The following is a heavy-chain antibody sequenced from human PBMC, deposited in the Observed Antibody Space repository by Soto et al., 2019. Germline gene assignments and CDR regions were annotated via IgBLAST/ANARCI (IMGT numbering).Heavy chain of an antibody. V-gene: IGHV3-30-3*01. D-gene: IGHD4-17*01. J-gene: IGHJ4*02. Sequence: QVQLVESGGGVVPPGRSLRLSCAASGFIFQSFAMHWVRQAPGKGLEWVAVISYDGNNKYYAQSVKGRFTISRDNSNNTLYLQKNSRRLDDTALYYCARPVTTIHTGFGYWGLGALVTVSS. CDR3: ARPVTTIHTGFGY. CDR2: ISYDGNNK. CDR1: GFIFQSFA.